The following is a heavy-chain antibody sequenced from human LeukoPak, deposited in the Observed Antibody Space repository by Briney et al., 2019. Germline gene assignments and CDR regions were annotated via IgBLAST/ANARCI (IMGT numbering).Heavy chain of an antibody. CDR1: GFTISSNY. J-gene: IGHJ4*02. V-gene: IGHV3-23*01. D-gene: IGHD1-26*01. Sequence: PGGTLCLSCAAYGFTISSNYRSWVRQAPGKGLEWVSAISSSGGSTYYAASVRGRFTFDSANTKHTLYLQMNSLRAEDTTVYYCAKDPTATVISVNYFDYWGQGTLVTVSS. CDR3: AKDPTATVISVNYFDY. CDR2: ISSSGGST.